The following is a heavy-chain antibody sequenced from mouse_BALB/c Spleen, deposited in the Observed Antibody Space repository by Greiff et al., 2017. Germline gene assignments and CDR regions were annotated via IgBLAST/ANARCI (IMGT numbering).Heavy chain of an antibody. D-gene: IGHD1-2*01. J-gene: IGHJ3*01. CDR2: INPSTGYT. CDR1: GYTFTSYW. Sequence: QVQLQQSGAELAKPGASVKMSCNASGYTFTSYWMHWVKQRFRQGLVWIVYINPSTGYTEYNQKFKDKATLTADKSSSTAYMQLSSLTSEDSAVYYCASITFAYWGQGTLVTVSA. V-gene: IGHV1-7*01. CDR3: ASITFAY.